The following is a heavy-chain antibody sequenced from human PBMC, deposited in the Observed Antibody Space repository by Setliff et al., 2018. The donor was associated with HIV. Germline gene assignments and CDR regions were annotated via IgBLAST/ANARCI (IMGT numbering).Heavy chain of an antibody. Sequence: PSETLSLTCTVSGASVNSHYWAWIRQPPGKGLEWIGSLYYSGNTNYNPSLKSRVTISADTSKNQFSLKLRSVTAAATAVYYCAGVLSSGYYDGPWGQGTLVTVSS. D-gene: IGHD3-22*01. CDR3: AGVLSSGYYDGP. CDR2: LYYSGNT. V-gene: IGHV4-59*02. CDR1: GASVNSHY. J-gene: IGHJ5*02.